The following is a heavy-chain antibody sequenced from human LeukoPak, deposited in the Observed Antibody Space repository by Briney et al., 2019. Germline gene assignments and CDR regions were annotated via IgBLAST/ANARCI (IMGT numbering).Heavy chain of an antibody. CDR2: MYYSGGS. Sequence: PSETQSLTCTVSGGSISSYYWSWMRQPPGKGVEWIGYMYYSGGSSYNDYLKRGGTISVDTSKSQFSLRLSSVTAADTAVYYCAREGHIWFGELGNVWGKGTTVTVSS. V-gene: IGHV4-59*01. D-gene: IGHD3-10*01. J-gene: IGHJ6*04. CDR3: AREGHIWFGELGNV. CDR1: GGSISSYY.